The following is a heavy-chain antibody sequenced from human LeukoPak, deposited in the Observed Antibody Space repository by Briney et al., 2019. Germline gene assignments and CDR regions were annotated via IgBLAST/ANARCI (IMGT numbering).Heavy chain of an antibody. V-gene: IGHV3-9*01. Sequence: GGSLRLSCAASGFTFDDYAMHWVRQAPGKGLEWVSGISWNSGSIGYADSVKGRFTISRDNAKNSLYLQMNSLRAEDTALYYCAKFSDSSGYYYSAFDIWGQGTMVTVSS. CDR3: AKFSDSSGYYYSAFDI. CDR2: ISWNSGSI. J-gene: IGHJ3*02. CDR1: GFTFDDYA. D-gene: IGHD3-22*01.